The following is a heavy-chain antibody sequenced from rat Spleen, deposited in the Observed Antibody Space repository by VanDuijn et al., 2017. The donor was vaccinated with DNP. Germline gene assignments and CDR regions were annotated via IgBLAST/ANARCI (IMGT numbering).Heavy chain of an antibody. V-gene: IGHV5-22*01. CDR2: IRYDGGST. CDR3: ARHEDYSSYIYGFAY. D-gene: IGHD1-2*01. J-gene: IGHJ3*01. CDR1: GFTFSDYY. Sequence: EVQLVESGGGLVQPGRSLKLSCAVSGFTFSDYYMAWVRQAPTKGLEWVAYIRYDGGSTYYGDSVKGRFTISRDNAKSTLYLQMNSLRSEDTATYYCARHEDYSSYIYGFAYWGQGTLVTVSS.